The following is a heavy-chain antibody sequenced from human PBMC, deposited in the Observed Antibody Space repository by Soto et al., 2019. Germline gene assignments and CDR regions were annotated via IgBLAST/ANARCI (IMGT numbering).Heavy chain of an antibody. J-gene: IGHJ6*02. Sequence: QVQLQESGPGLVKPSQTLSLTCTVSGGSISSGDYYWSWIRQPPGKGLEWIGYIYYSGSTYYNPSLKSRVTISVDTSKNQFSLKLSSVTAADTAVYYCAKGLIRSSWTDYYYYGMDVWGQGTTVTVSS. CDR1: GGSISSGDYY. V-gene: IGHV4-30-4*01. CDR2: IYYSGST. D-gene: IGHD6-13*01. CDR3: AKGLIRSSWTDYYYYGMDV.